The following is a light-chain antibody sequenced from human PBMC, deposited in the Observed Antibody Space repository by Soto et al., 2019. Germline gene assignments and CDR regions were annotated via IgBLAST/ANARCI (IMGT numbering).Light chain of an antibody. V-gene: IGLV2-14*01. CDR1: RSDVGGYNF. Sequence: QSALTQPASVSGSPGQSITISCTGTRSDVGGYNFVSWYQQHPGKVPKLLIYDVNHRPSGVSNRFSASKSANTASLTISGLQAEDEADYYCSSYTSTNTLVFGGGTKLTVL. J-gene: IGLJ2*01. CDR3: SSYTSTNTLV. CDR2: DVN.